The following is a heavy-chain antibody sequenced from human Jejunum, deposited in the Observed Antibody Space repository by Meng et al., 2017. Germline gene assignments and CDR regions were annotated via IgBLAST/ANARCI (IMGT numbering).Heavy chain of an antibody. CDR1: GVSTTAPFY. CDR2: VWPSGAT. Sequence: QVQLRESGPGLVKPSCTLSLTCTVSGVSTTAPFYWTWIRQAPGKGLEWIGEVWPSGATYYNPSLSSRITISIDTSNNQFSLEVAFLTAADTAVYYCARAIRERYFDSWGQGTLVTVSS. D-gene: IGHD1-14*01. CDR3: ARAIRERYFDS. J-gene: IGHJ4*02. V-gene: IGHV4-4*02.